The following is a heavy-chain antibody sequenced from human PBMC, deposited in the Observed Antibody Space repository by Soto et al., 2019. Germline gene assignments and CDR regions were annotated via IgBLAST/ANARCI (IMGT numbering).Heavy chain of an antibody. Sequence: ASVKVSCKXSGDTFTNYGFSWVRQAPGQGLEWMGWISVYSGNTNYAQNVQGRVTMTTDTSTSTAYMELRSLRSDDTAVYYCARDRSPYYYDSSGYPHYWGQGTLVTVSS. CDR1: GDTFTNYG. CDR2: ISVYSGNT. J-gene: IGHJ4*02. D-gene: IGHD3-22*01. V-gene: IGHV1-18*01. CDR3: ARDRSPYYYDSSGYPHY.